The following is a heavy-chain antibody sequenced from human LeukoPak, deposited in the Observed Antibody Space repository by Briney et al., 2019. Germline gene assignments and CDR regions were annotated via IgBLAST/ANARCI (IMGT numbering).Heavy chain of an antibody. V-gene: IGHV4-31*02. CDR3: AREVIRHWLDP. CDR2: IYDSGST. D-gene: IGHD2/OR15-2a*01. CDR1: GGSINNGAYY. Sequence: SQTLSLTCTVSGGSINNGAYYWTWIRQHPGKGLEWIGYIYDSGSTYYNPSLKSRVSITIDTSKNQFSLKLSSVSAADTAIYYCAREVIRHWLDPWGQGTLVTVSS. J-gene: IGHJ5*02.